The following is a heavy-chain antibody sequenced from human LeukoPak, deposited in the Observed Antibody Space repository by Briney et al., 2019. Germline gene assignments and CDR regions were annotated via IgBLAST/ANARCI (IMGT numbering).Heavy chain of an antibody. CDR3: AKVTSWSFT. CDR2: ISGSGGNT. V-gene: IGHV3-23*01. D-gene: IGHD2-2*01. J-gene: IGHJ5*02. Sequence: GGSLRLSCAASGFTLNRNTMSWARQAPGKGLEWVSVISGSGGNTYYADSVKGRFTISRDNSKDTLFLQMNSLRAEDTAVYYCAKVTSWSFTWGQGTLVTVSS. CDR1: GFTLNRNT.